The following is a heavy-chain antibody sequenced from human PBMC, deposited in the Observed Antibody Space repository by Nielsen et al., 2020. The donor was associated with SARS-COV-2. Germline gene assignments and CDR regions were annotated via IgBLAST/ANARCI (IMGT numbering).Heavy chain of an antibody. Sequence: ESLKISCAASGFTFSSYSMNWVRQAPGKGLEWVSYISSSSSTIYHADSVKGRFTISRDNAKNSLYLQMNSLRDEDTAVYYCARDLNSSGWHWGQGTLVTVSS. V-gene: IGHV3-48*02. D-gene: IGHD6-19*01. CDR1: GFTFSSYS. J-gene: IGHJ4*02. CDR3: ARDLNSSGWH. CDR2: ISSSSSTI.